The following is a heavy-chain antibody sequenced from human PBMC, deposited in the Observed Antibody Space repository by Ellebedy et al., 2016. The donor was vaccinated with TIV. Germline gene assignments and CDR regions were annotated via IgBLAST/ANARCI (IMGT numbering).Heavy chain of an antibody. J-gene: IGHJ6*02. CDR3: ARDGYSSSWYLRYYYYGMDV. Sequence: GESLKISCAASGFTFSSYWMSWVRQAPGKGLEWVANIKQDGSEKYYVDSVKGRFTISRDNAKNSLYLQMNSLRAEDTAVYYCARDGYSSSWYLRYYYYGMDVWGQGTTVTVSS. CDR1: GFTFSSYW. CDR2: IKQDGSEK. V-gene: IGHV3-7*01. D-gene: IGHD6-13*01.